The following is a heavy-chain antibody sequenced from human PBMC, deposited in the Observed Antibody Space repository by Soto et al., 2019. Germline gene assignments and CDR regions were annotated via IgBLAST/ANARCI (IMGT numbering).Heavy chain of an antibody. V-gene: IGHV1-18*01. CDR3: ASSLLVGYSLKGESD. CDR2: ISAYNGNT. J-gene: IGHJ4*02. D-gene: IGHD1-26*01. Sequence: QVQLVQSGAEVKKPGASVKVSCKASGYTFTSYGISWVRQAPGQGLEWMGWISAYNGNTNYAQKLQGRVTMTTDTSTSTAYKELRSLRSDDTAGYYCASSLLVGYSLKGESDWGQGTLVTVSS. CDR1: GYTFTSYG.